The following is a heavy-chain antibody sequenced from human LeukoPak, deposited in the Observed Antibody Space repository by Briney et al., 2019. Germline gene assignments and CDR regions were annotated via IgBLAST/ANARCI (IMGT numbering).Heavy chain of an antibody. CDR2: IYYSGST. J-gene: IGHJ4*02. CDR3: ARNLGGYYFDY. D-gene: IGHD3-16*01. V-gene: IGHV4-59*01. Sequence: SETLSLTCTVSGGSISSYYWSWIRQPPGKGLEWIGYIYYSGSTNYSPSLKSRVTISVDTSKNQFSLKLSSVTAADTALYYCARNLGGYYFDYWGQGTLVTVSS. CDR1: GGSISSYY.